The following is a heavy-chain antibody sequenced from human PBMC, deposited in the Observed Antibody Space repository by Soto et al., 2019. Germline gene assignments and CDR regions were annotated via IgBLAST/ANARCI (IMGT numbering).Heavy chain of an antibody. CDR3: VKDRRTTRRAMDV. CDR2: ISSNGART. V-gene: IGHV3-64D*06. CDR1: GFTFSSYA. Sequence: GGSMRLSCSATGFTFSSYAMHWVRQDAGEGLKYVSGISSNGARTYYADSVKDRFTISRDNSKNTLYLQMSSLTAEDTAVYYCVKDRRTTRRAMDVWGQGTTVTVSS. J-gene: IGHJ6*02. D-gene: IGHD1-7*01.